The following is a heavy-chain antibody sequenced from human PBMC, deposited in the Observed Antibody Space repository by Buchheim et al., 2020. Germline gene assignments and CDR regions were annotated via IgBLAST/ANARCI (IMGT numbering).Heavy chain of an antibody. Sequence: QVQLQESGPGLVKPSETLYLSCNVSGGSISSHYWSWIRQPPGKGLEWIGYIYYSGSTNYNPSLKSRVTISVDTSKNQFFLKLNSVTAADTAVYYCAYSSGWDAEYFQHWGQGTL. CDR2: IYYSGST. CDR3: AYSSGWDAEYFQH. V-gene: IGHV4-59*11. D-gene: IGHD6-19*01. CDR1: GGSISSHY. J-gene: IGHJ1*01.